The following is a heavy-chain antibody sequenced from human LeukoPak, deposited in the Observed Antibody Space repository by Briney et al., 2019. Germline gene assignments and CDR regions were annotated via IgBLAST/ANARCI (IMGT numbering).Heavy chain of an antibody. CDR2: IYPGDSDT. CDR3: ARRQGCSSTSCPPDS. CDR1: GYSFTTYW. D-gene: IGHD2-2*01. V-gene: IGHV5-51*01. J-gene: IGHJ4*02. Sequence: KPGESLKISCRGSGYSFTTYWIGWVRQMPGKGLEWMGIIYPGDSDTRYSLSFQGQVTMSADKSINTAYLQWSSLKASDTAMYYCARRQGCSSTSCPPDSWGQGTLVTVSS.